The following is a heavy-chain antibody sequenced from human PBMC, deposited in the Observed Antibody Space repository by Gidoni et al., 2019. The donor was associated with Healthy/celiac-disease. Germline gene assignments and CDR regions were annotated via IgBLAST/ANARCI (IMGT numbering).Heavy chain of an antibody. J-gene: IGHJ6*02. CDR2: IRSKAYGGTT. D-gene: IGHD2-15*01. CDR3: TRDSCSGGSCYSLYGMDV. V-gene: IGHV3-49*05. Sequence: EVQLVESGGGLVKPGRSLRLSCTASGFTFGDYAMRWFRQAPGKGLEGVGFIRSKAYGGTTEYAASVKGRFTISRDDSKSIAYLQMNSLKTEDTAVYYCTRDSCSGGSCYSLYGMDVWGQGTTVTVSS. CDR1: GFTFGDYA.